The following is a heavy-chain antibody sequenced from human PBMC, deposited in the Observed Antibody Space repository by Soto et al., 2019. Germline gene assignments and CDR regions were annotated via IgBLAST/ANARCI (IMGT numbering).Heavy chain of an antibody. J-gene: IGHJ3*01. Sequence: PGGSLRLSCAASRFTFNDFDMTWVRQAPGKGLEWVASCTHNADRTYYADSVKGRFNIARDRSKNTVYLQMNILRGEDTAVYYCAKRPDAFDVWGQGTMVTVS. CDR2: CTHNADRT. V-gene: IGHV3-23*01. CDR3: AKRPDAFDV. CDR1: RFTFNDFD. D-gene: IGHD6-6*01.